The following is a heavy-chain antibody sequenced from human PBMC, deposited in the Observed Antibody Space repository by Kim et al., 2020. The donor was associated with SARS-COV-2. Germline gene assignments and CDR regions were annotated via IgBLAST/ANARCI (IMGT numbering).Heavy chain of an antibody. Sequence: SETLSLTCAVYGGSFSGYYWSWIRQPPGKGLEWIGEINHSGSTNYNPSLKSRVTISVDTSKNQFSLKLSSVTAADTAVYYCARGWYFDWFPHPNHYYYGMDVWGQGTTVTVSS. V-gene: IGHV4-34*01. CDR2: INHSGST. CDR3: ARGWYFDWFPHPNHYYYGMDV. J-gene: IGHJ6*02. CDR1: GGSFSGYY. D-gene: IGHD3-9*01.